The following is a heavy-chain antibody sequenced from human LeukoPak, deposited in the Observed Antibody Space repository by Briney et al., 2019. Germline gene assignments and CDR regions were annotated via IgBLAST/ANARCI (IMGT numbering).Heavy chain of an antibody. Sequence: GGSLRLSCAASGFTFSSYSMNWVRQAPGKGLEWVSYISSGSSYIYYADSVKGRFTISRDNAKNSVYLQMNSLRAEDTAVYYCARETDYYGSGSYYSPSMDYWGQGTLVTVSS. J-gene: IGHJ4*02. V-gene: IGHV3-21*01. D-gene: IGHD3-10*01. CDR3: ARETDYYGSGSYYSPSMDY. CDR1: GFTFSSYS. CDR2: ISSGSSYI.